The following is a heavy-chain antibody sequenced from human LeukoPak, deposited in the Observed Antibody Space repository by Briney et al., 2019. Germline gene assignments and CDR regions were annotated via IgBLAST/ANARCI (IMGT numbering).Heavy chain of an antibody. CDR1: GGSMSSYY. V-gene: IGHV4-59*01. J-gene: IGHJ3*02. CDR3: AREVRGAFDI. CDR2: IYSSGIT. D-gene: IGHD2-2*01. Sequence: SETLSLTCTVSGGSMSSYYWNWIRQPPGKGLEWIGWIYSSGITNYNPSLKSRVTISVDTSKIQFPLKLSSVTAADTAVYYCAREVRGAFDIWGQGTMVTVSS.